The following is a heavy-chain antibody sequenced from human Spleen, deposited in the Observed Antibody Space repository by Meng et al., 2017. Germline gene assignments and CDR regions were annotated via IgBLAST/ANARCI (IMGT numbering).Heavy chain of an antibody. V-gene: IGHV3-30*04. CDR1: GFTFSSYA. CDR3: ARGTYSSGWPYYFDC. Sequence: GESLKISCAASGFTFSSYAMHWVRQAPGKGLEWVAAISQDSNSKYFADSVKGRFTISRDNSENTVYLQLNSLRAEDTAVYYCARGTYSSGWPYYFDCWGQGRLVTVSS. CDR2: ISQDSNSK. J-gene: IGHJ4*02. D-gene: IGHD6-19*01.